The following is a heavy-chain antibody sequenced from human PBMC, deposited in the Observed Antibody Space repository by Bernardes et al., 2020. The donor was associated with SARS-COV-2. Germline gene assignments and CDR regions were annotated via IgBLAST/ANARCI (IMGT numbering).Heavy chain of an antibody. V-gene: IGHV3-30*18. CDR1: GFAFRNYG. J-gene: IGHJ4*02. CDR3: VKVSNIFWFGEGRGLFDY. CDR2: ISYEGSQK. D-gene: IGHD3-10*01. Sequence: GGSLRLSCTASGFAFRNYGMHWVRQTQGKRPEWLAVISYEGSQKRYADSLEGRFSISRDSSTDTLYLHMNDLRPEDTAIYYCVKVSNIFWFGEGRGLFDYWGQGTLVTVSS.